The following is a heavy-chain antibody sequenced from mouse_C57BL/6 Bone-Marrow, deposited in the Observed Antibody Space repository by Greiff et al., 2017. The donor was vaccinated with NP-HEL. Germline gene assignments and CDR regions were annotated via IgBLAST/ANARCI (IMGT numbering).Heavy chain of an antibody. CDR3: ARQGGITTVVAQYYYAMDY. V-gene: IGHV5-6*02. D-gene: IGHD1-1*01. J-gene: IGHJ4*01. Sequence: DVMLVESGGDLVKPGGSLKLSCAASGFTFSSYGMSWVRQTPDKRLEWVATISSGGSYTYYPDSVKGRLTISRDNAKNTLYLQMSSLKSEDTAMYYCARQGGITTVVAQYYYAMDYWGQGTSVTVSS. CDR1: GFTFSSYG. CDR2: ISSGGSYT.